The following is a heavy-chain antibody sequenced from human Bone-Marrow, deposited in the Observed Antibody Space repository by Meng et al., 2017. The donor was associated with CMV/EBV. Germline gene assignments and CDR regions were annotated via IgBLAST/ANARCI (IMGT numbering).Heavy chain of an antibody. Sequence: GECLKISCAASGFTFSDYYMSWIRQAPGKGLEWVSYISSSGSTIYYADSVKGRFTISRDNAKNSLYLQMNSLRAEDTAVYYCARGGGTTFYYYGMDVWGQGTTVTVSS. V-gene: IGHV3-11*04. D-gene: IGHD1-7*01. J-gene: IGHJ6*02. CDR3: ARGGGTTFYYYGMDV. CDR2: ISSSGSTI. CDR1: GFTFSDYY.